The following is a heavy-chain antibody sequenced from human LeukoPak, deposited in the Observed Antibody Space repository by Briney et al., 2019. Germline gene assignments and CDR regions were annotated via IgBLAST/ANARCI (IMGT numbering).Heavy chain of an antibody. D-gene: IGHD6-13*01. Sequence: ASETLSLTCTVSGGSINSYYWSRIRQPAGKGLEWIGRIYPSGSTNYNPSLKSRVTMSLDTSKNQFSLKLSSVTAADTAVYYCARDLTLAATGTIGYWGQGTLVTVSS. V-gene: IGHV4-4*07. J-gene: IGHJ4*02. CDR1: GGSINSYY. CDR3: ARDLTLAATGTIGY. CDR2: IYPSGST.